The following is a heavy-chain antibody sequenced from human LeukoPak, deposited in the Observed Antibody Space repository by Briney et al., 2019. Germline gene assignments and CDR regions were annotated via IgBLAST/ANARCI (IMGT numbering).Heavy chain of an antibody. V-gene: IGHV3-30-3*01. CDR3: ARDRWGSGSYSTLDY. CDR1: GFTFSSYA. Sequence: GGSLRLSCAASGFTFSSYAMHWVRQAPGKGLEWVAVISYDGSNKYYADSVKGRFTISRDNSKNTPYLQMNSLRAEDTAVYYCARDRWGSGSYSTLDYWGQGTLVTVSS. J-gene: IGHJ4*02. CDR2: ISYDGSNK. D-gene: IGHD1-26*01.